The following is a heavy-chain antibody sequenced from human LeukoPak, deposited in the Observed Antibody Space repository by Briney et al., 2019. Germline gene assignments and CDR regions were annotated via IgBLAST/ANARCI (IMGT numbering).Heavy chain of an antibody. CDR3: AREGITMVRGGGVSWFDP. J-gene: IGHJ5*02. Sequence: GGSLRLSCAASGFTFSSYGMNWVRQAPGKGLEWVSSISSSSSYIYYADSVKGRFTISRDNAKNSLYLQMNSLRAEDTAVYYCAREGITMVRGGGVSWFDPWGQGTLVTVSS. D-gene: IGHD3-10*01. CDR1: GFTFSSYG. CDR2: ISSSSSYI. V-gene: IGHV3-21*01.